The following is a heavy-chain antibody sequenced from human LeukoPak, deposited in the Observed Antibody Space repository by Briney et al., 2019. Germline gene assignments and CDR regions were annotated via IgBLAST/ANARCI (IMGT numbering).Heavy chain of an antibody. CDR3: ARDESITFGGVIVMLDYFDY. J-gene: IGHJ4*02. Sequence: GGSLRLSSAAPGFTFSSYGMHWVRQAPGKGLEWVAVISYDGSNKYYADSLNGRFTISRDNSKNTLYLQMNSLRAEDMAVYYCARDESITFGGVIVMLDYFDYWGQGTLVTVSS. V-gene: IGHV3-30*03. D-gene: IGHD3-16*02. CDR2: ISYDGSNK. CDR1: GFTFSSYG.